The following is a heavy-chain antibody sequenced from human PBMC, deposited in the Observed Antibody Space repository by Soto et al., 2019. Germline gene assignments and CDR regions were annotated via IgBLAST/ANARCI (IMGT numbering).Heavy chain of an antibody. CDR3: ARDGIVGSWTGGWFDP. D-gene: IGHD1-26*01. Sequence: PSETLSLTCTVSGGSISSGGHYWSWIRQHPGKGLEWIGYIYYSGSTYYNPSLKSRVTISVDTSKNQFSLKLSSVTAADTAVYYCARDGIVGSWTGGWFDPWGQGTLVTVSS. J-gene: IGHJ5*02. CDR2: IYYSGST. V-gene: IGHV4-31*03. CDR1: GGSISSGGHY.